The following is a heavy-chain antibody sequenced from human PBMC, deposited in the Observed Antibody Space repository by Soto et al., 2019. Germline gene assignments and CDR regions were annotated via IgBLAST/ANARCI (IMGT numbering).Heavy chain of an antibody. Sequence: SETLSLTCNVSGASITGYYWHWTRQPPGKGLEWIGYVYTSDYTRYSSSLKSRVTISVDTSKSQFYRRLNSVTAADTAVYYCASSAGHSGDFCYYNGMDVWGQGTTVTVSS. D-gene: IGHD3-10*01. CDR2: VYTSDYT. V-gene: IGHV4-4*08. J-gene: IGHJ6*02. CDR1: GASITGYY. CDR3: ASSAGHSGDFCYYNGMDV.